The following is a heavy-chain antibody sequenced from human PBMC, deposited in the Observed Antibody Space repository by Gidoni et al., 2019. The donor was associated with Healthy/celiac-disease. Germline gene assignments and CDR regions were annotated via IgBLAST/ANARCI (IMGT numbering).Heavy chain of an antibody. J-gene: IGHJ3*02. V-gene: IGHV5-51*01. CDR2: IYPGDSDT. CDR3: TSHSYYDSSGYFDAFDI. CDR1: GYRFTSYW. Sequence: EVQLVQSGAEVKKPGESLKISCKGSGYRFTSYWIGWVRQMPGKGLEWMGIIYPGDSDTRYSPSFQGQVTISADKSISTAYLQWSSLKASDTAMYYCTSHSYYDSSGYFDAFDIWGQGTMVTVSS. D-gene: IGHD3-22*01.